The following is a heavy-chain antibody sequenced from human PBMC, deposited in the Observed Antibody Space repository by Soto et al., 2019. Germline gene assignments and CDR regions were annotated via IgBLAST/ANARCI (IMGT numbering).Heavy chain of an antibody. CDR3: ARDPLKVVRGVIYYYGMDV. CDR1: GYTFTSYG. J-gene: IGHJ6*02. V-gene: IGHV1-18*01. D-gene: IGHD3-10*01. CDR2: ISAYNGNT. Sequence: QVQLVQSGAEVKKPGASVKVSCKASGYTFTSYGISWVRQAPGQGLEWMGWISAYNGNTNYAQKLQGRVTMTTDTSTSTAYMELRSLRSDDTAVYYCARDPLKVVRGVIYYYGMDVWGQGTTVTVSS.